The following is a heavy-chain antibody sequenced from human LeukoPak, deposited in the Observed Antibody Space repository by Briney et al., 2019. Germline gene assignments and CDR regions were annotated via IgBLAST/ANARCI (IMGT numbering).Heavy chain of an antibody. CDR2: ISHIGRT. D-gene: IGHD4-17*01. V-gene: IGHV4-59*11. CDR1: GDSFSSHY. Sequence: SETLSLTCAVSGDSFSSHYWTWIRQSPGTGLEWIGYISHIGRTNYHPSLKSRVTISIDTSKNQFSLKLRSVTAADTAVYYCARDLVTVTKGFDIWGQGTMVSVSS. CDR3: ARDLVTVTKGFDI. J-gene: IGHJ3*02.